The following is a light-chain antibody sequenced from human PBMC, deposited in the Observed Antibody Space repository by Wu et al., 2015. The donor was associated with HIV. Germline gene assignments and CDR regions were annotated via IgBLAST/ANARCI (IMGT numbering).Light chain of an antibody. V-gene: IGKV3-20*01. J-gene: IGKJ1*01. CDR3: HQYTDSHAT. CDR2: SAS. Sequence: EIVLTQSPGTLSLSPGERATLSCRASQNIRNDYLAWYQQKPGQAPRLLIYSASRRATGVPDKFSGTGSGTDFTLTISRLDPEDFAIYFCHQYTDSHATFGQGTTVEIK. CDR1: QNIRNDY.